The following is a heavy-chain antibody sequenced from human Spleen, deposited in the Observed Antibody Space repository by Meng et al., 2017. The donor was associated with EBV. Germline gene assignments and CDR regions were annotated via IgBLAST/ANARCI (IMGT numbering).Heavy chain of an antibody. J-gene: IGHJ4*01. CDR2: ITPIFGTA. CDR1: GGTFNNYV. Sequence: QVQLVQSGAEVKXXXXSVXXSCKTSGGTFNNYVISWVRQAPGQGLEWMGGITPIFGTASYVQKFQGRATITADESTSTAYMELTSLTSEDTAVYYCAGAPHGGIFYFDHWGHGPLVTVSS. V-gene: IGHV1-69*01. D-gene: IGHD3-16*01. CDR3: AGAPHGGIFYFDH.